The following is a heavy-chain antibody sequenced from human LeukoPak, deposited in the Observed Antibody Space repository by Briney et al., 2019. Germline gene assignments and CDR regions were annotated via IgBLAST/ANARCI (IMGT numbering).Heavy chain of an antibody. D-gene: IGHD3-16*01. CDR3: ARGISYLPWYDYVWGSLTDYYYYYMDV. V-gene: IGHV1-8*01. CDR2: MNPNSGNT. CDR1: GYTFTSYD. Sequence: ASVKVSCKASGYTFTSYDVNWVRQATGQGLEWMGWMNPNSGNTGYAQKFQGRVTMTRNTSISTAYMELSSLRSEDTAVYYCARGISYLPWYDYVWGSLTDYYYYYMDVWGKGTTVTVSS. J-gene: IGHJ6*03.